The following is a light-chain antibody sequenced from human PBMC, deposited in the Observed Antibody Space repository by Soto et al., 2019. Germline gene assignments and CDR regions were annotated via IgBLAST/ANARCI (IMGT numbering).Light chain of an antibody. J-gene: IGKJ4*01. Sequence: EIVLTQSPGTLSLSPGERATLSCRASQSVSSSYVAWYQQKPGQAPRLLICGASSRATGIPDMFSGSGSGTDFTLTISRLEPEDFAVYFCQQYGSSPGLTFGGGTKVDI. CDR1: QSVSSSY. CDR2: GAS. V-gene: IGKV3-20*01. CDR3: QQYGSSPGLT.